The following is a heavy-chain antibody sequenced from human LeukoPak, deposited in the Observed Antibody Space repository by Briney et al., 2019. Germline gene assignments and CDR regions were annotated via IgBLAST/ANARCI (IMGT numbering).Heavy chain of an antibody. CDR2: ISGSGSST. Sequence: GGSLRLSWAASGFTFSSYAMSWVRQAPGKGLEWVSAISGSGSSTYYADSEKGRFTISRDHSKNTLYLQMNSLRAEDTAVYYCAIDLLTGTPGDWLDPWGQGTLVTVSS. CDR1: GFTFSSYA. CDR3: AIDLLTGTPGDWLDP. V-gene: IGHV3-23*01. J-gene: IGHJ5*02. D-gene: IGHD3-9*01.